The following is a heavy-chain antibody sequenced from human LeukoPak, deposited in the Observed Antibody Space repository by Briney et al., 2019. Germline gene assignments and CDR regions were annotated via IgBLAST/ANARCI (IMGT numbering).Heavy chain of an antibody. Sequence: PSETLSLPCTVSGGSISGRTYYWGWIRKPPGKGLEWIGSIYYIGATYYNPYLKSRVTVSVDTAKNQFSLKLRSVTAADTAVYYCASRTYRVWGQGTLVTVSS. D-gene: IGHD1-26*01. J-gene: IGHJ4*02. CDR1: GGSISGRTYY. V-gene: IGHV4-39*01. CDR3: ASRTYRV. CDR2: IYYIGAT.